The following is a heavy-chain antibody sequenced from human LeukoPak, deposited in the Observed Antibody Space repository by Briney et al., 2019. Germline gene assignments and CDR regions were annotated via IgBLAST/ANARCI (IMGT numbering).Heavy chain of an antibody. D-gene: IGHD6-19*01. CDR3: ARVAGYYYYYMDV. J-gene: IGHJ6*03. CDR2: IIPIFGTA. V-gene: IGHV1-69*06. Sequence: SVKVSCKASGGTFSSYAISWVRRAPGQGLEWMGGIIPIFGTANYAQKFQGRVTITADKSTSTAYMELSSLRSEDTAVYYCARVAGYYYYYMDVWGKGTTVTVSS. CDR1: GGTFSSYA.